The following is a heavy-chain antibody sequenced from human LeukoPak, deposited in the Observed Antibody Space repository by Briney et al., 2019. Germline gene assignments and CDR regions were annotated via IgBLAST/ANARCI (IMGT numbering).Heavy chain of an antibody. D-gene: IGHD6-13*01. Sequence: ASVKVSCKASGYTFTGYYMHWVRQAPGQGLEWMGRINPNSGGTNYAQKFQGRVTMTRDTSISTAYMELSRLRSDDTAVYYCVRDRSRIAAAGTRWFDPWGQGILVTVSS. V-gene: IGHV1-2*06. CDR2: INPNSGGT. CDR1: GYTFTGYY. CDR3: VRDRSRIAAAGTRWFDP. J-gene: IGHJ5*02.